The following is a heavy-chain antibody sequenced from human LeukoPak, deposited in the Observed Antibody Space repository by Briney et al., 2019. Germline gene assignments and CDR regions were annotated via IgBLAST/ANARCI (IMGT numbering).Heavy chain of an antibody. CDR1: GGSISSYY. CDR3: ARVKSSVWSFDY. V-gene: IGHV4-59*01. J-gene: IGHJ4*02. D-gene: IGHD6-19*01. Sequence: SETLSLTCTVSGGSISSYYWSWIRQPPGKGLEWIGYIYYSGSTNYNPSLKSRVTISVDTSKNQFSLKLSSVTAADTPVYYCARVKSSVWSFDYWGQGTLVTVSS. CDR2: IYYSGST.